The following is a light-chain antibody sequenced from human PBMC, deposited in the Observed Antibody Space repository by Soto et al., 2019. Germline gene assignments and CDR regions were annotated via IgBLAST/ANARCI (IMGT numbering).Light chain of an antibody. V-gene: IGLV2-14*01. Sequence: QSALTQPASVSGSPGQSITISCTGTSIDVGGYNYVSWYQQHPGKAPNLMIYDVSNRPSGVSNRFSGSKSGNTASLTISGLQAEDEADYYCSSYTSSSTLLYVFGTGTKLTVL. J-gene: IGLJ1*01. CDR1: SIDVGGYNY. CDR3: SSYTSSSTLLYV. CDR2: DVS.